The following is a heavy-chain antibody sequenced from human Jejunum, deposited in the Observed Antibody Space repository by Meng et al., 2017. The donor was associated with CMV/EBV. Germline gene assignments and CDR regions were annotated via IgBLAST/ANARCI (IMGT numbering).Heavy chain of an antibody. CDR3: AKEDYSNDFDY. CDR1: GVSFSSFA. J-gene: IGHJ4*02. D-gene: IGHD4-11*01. Sequence: CAASGVSFSSFALSWVRQAPGKGLEWVSTVSGSGFTTYYADSVKSRFTVSRDNSKNTLFLQMNSLRVDDTAVYYCAKEDYSNDFDYWGQGALVTVSS. V-gene: IGHV3-23*01. CDR2: VSGSGFTT.